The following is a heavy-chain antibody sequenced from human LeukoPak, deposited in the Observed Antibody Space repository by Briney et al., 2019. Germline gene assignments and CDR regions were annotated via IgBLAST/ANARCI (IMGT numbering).Heavy chain of an antibody. CDR3: ARENDYGDY. CDR2: ISSSGSTI. V-gene: IGHV3-48*03. Sequence: PGGSLRLSYAASGFTFSSYEMNWVRQAPRKGLEWVSYISSSGSTIYYADSVKGRFTISRDNAKNSLYLQMNSLRAEDTAVYYCARENDYGDYWGQGTLVTVSS. CDR1: GFTFSSYE. J-gene: IGHJ4*02.